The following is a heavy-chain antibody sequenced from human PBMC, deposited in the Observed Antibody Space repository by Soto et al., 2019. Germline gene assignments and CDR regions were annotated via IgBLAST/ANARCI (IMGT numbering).Heavy chain of an antibody. CDR2: IIPIFGTA. D-gene: IGHD5-18*01. CDR1: GGTFSSYA. Sequence: QVQLVQSGAEVKKPGSSVKVSCKASGGTFSSYAISWVRQAPGQGLEWMGGIIPIFGTANYAQKFQGRVTITADKSTSTADMEPSSMRSEDTAVYYCARDRVGTAMAHNWFDPWGQGTLVTVSS. J-gene: IGHJ5*02. V-gene: IGHV1-69*06. CDR3: ARDRVGTAMAHNWFDP.